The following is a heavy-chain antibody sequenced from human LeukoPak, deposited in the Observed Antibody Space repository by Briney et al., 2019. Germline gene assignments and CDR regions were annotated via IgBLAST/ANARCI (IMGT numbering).Heavy chain of an antibody. CDR3: AREAPLLLRYFDWSKEYYFDY. Sequence: PSETLSLTCTVSGGSISSSSYYWGWIRQPPGKGLEWIGSIYYSGSTYYNPSLKSRVTISVDTSKNQFSLKLSSVTAADTAVYYCAREAPLLLRYFDWSKEYYFDYWGQGTLVTVSS. V-gene: IGHV4-39*07. D-gene: IGHD3-9*01. CDR1: GGSISSSSYY. J-gene: IGHJ4*02. CDR2: IYYSGST.